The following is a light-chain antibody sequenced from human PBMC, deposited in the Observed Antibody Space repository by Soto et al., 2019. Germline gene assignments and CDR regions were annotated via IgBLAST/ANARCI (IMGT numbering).Light chain of an antibody. CDR3: QQYYNWPRT. J-gene: IGKJ5*01. CDR1: QSVSTSY. V-gene: IGKV3-15*01. Sequence: PGDRATLSCRASQSVSTSYLAWYQQEPGQAPRLLFYGASTRATGLPARFSGSGSGTEFTLTINSLQAEDSAVYYCQQYYNWPRTFGQGTRLEI. CDR2: GAS.